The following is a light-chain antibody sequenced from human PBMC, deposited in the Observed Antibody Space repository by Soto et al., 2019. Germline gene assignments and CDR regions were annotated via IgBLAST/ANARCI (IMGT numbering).Light chain of an antibody. J-gene: IGKJ1*01. V-gene: IGKV2-30*01. CDR3: MQGTRPWT. CDR2: KVS. CDR1: QSLVYSDGNTY. Sequence: DVVMTQSPLSLPVTLGQPASISCRSSQSLVYSDGNTYLNWFQQRPGQSPRRLIYKVSNRDSGVPDRVSGSGSGTDFTLKISRVEAEDVGVYYCMQGTRPWTFGQGTKVEIK.